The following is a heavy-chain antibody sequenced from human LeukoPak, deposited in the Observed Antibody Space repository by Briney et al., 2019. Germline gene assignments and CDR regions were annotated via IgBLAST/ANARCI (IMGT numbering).Heavy chain of an antibody. CDR3: ARLIYSLGAFDI. J-gene: IGHJ3*02. D-gene: IGHD5-18*01. V-gene: IGHV4-59*08. Sequence: SETLSLTCTVSGGSISSYYWSWIRQPPGKGLEWIGYIYYSGSTNYNPSLKSRVTMSVDTSKNQFSLKLSSVTAADTAVYYCARLIYSLGAFDIWGQGTMVTVSS. CDR2: IYYSGST. CDR1: GGSISSYY.